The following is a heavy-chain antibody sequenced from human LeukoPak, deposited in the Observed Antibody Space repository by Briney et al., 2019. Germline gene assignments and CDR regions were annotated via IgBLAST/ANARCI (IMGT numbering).Heavy chain of an antibody. J-gene: IGHJ4*02. CDR1: GFTFSSYS. CDR2: ISSSSSTI. CDR3: ARDLGETYYDFWSGYPAY. Sequence: GGSLRLSCAASGFTFSSYSMNWVRQAPGKGLDWVSYISSSSSTIYYADSVKGRFTISRDNAKNSLYLQMNSLRAEDTAVYYCARDLGETYYDFWSGYPAYWGQGTLVTVSS. V-gene: IGHV3-48*01. D-gene: IGHD3-3*01.